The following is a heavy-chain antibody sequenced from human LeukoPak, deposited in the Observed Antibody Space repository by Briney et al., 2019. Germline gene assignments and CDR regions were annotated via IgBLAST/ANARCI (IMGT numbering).Heavy chain of an antibody. V-gene: IGHV4-59*01. CDR2: IYYSGST. CDR1: GGSISSYY. CDR3: ATGPDYGDYAFDY. J-gene: IGHJ4*02. D-gene: IGHD4-17*01. Sequence: SETLSLTCTVSGGSISSYYWSRIRQPPGKGLEWIGYIYYSGSTNYNPSLKSRVTISVDTSKNQFSLKLSSVTAADTAVYYCATGPDYGDYAFDYWGQGTLVTVSS.